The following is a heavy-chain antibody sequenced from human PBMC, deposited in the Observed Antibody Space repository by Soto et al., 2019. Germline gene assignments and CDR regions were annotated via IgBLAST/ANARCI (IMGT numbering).Heavy chain of an antibody. D-gene: IGHD2-21*02. Sequence: PSETLSLTCSVSGGSINSGDSYWNWIRQNPGKGLEWIGFIYYTGNTYCNPSLRSRCSMSLDTSENQFSLKLSSVTAADTAVYYCPREIGVVTADNWSDPWGQGTLVT. CDR1: GGSINSGDSY. CDR2: IYYTGNT. V-gene: IGHV4-31*03. J-gene: IGHJ5*02. CDR3: PREIGVVTADNWSDP.